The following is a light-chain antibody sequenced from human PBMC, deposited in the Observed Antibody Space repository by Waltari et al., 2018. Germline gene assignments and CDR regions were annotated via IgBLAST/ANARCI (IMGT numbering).Light chain of an antibody. CDR1: QTLSIY. V-gene: IGKV1-39*01. CDR2: AAS. CDR3: QHSYSTPPFT. J-gene: IGKJ3*01. Sequence: DIQMTQSPSSLSASVGARVTISCRASQTLSIYLNWFQPKPGKAPKLLIYAASSLQSGVPSRFSGSGSGTDFTLTISSLQPEDFATYYCQHSYSTPPFTFGPGTKVDIK.